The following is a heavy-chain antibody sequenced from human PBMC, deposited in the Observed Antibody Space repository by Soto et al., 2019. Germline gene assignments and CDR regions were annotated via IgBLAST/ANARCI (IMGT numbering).Heavy chain of an antibody. V-gene: IGHV3-23*01. D-gene: IGHD3-16*01. CDR1: GFPFSNYA. Sequence: EVQILESGGGLVQPGGSLRLSCAASGFPFSNYAMAWVRQAPGKGLEWVSAISGTTGPAFYADSVKDRFTISRDNSKNTLYLQLDSLRAEDTAVYHCARAPSEYIWGSYLRYYEYWGQGTLVTVSS. CDR3: ARAPSEYIWGSYLRYYEY. CDR2: ISGTTGPA. J-gene: IGHJ4*02.